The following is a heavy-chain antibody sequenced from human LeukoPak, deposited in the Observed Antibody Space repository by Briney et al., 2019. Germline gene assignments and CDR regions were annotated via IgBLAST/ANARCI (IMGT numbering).Heavy chain of an antibody. V-gene: IGHV3-21*01. Sequence: GGSLRLSCAASGFTFSKYSMIWVRQAPGKGLEWVSSISSSSDYIYYGDSVKGRFAISRDNAKNSLYLQMNSLRAEDTAVYYCPRDTYYHDTSGFYPKSNWFDPWGQGTLVTVSS. D-gene: IGHD3-22*01. CDR1: GFTFSKYS. J-gene: IGHJ5*02. CDR2: ISSSSDYI. CDR3: PRDTYYHDTSGFYPKSNWFDP.